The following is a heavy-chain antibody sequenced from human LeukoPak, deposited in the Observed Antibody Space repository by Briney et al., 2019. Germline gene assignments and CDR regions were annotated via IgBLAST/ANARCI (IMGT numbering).Heavy chain of an antibody. Sequence: GGSLRLSCAASGFTFSSYAMSWVRQAPGKGLEWVSAISGSGGSTYYADSVKGRFTISRDNSKNTLYLQMNSLRAEDTAVYYCAKLGIAVAGTSFERLDYWGQGTLVTVSS. J-gene: IGHJ4*02. CDR1: GFTFSSYA. V-gene: IGHV3-23*01. CDR3: AKLGIAVAGTSFERLDY. D-gene: IGHD6-19*01. CDR2: ISGSGGST.